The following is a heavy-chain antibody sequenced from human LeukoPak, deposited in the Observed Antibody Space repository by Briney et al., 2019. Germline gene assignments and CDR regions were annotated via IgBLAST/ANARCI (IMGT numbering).Heavy chain of an antibody. J-gene: IGHJ4*02. D-gene: IGHD3-9*01. CDR1: GFTFSSYW. Sequence: PGGSLRLSCAVSGFTFSSYWMSWVRQAPGKGLQWVANIKQDGREKYYADSVKGRFTISRDNAKNSLYLQMDRLSVDDTAVYYCARILTGYDAFDYWGQGTLVTVSS. V-gene: IGHV3-7*01. CDR2: IKQDGREK. CDR3: ARILTGYDAFDY.